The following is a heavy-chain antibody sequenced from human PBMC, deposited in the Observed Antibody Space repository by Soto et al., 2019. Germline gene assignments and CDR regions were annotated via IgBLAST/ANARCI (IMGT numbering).Heavy chain of an antibody. CDR1: GGSFSGYY. CDR3: ARARISIGDFDY. V-gene: IGHV4-34*01. J-gene: IGHJ4*02. Sequence: SETLSLTCAVYGGSFSGYYWSWIRQPPGKGLEWIGEINHSGSTNYNPSLKSRVTISVDTSKNQFSLKLSSVTAADTAVYYCARARISIGDFDYWGQGTLVTVSS. CDR2: INHSGST. D-gene: IGHD2-15*01.